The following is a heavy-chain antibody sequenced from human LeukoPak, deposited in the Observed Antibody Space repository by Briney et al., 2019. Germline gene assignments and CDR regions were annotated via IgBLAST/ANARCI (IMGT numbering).Heavy chain of an antibody. V-gene: IGHV3-33*08. D-gene: IGHD6-19*01. CDR3: ARDRSVSSGWSQDGMDV. CDR2: IWYDGSNK. Sequence: GGSLRLSCAASGFTFSSYWMSWVRQAPGKGLEWVAVIWYDGSNKYYADSVKGRFTISRDNSKNTLYLQMNSLRAEDTAVYYCARDRSVSSGWSQDGMDVWGQGTTVTVSS. CDR1: GFTFSSYW. J-gene: IGHJ6*02.